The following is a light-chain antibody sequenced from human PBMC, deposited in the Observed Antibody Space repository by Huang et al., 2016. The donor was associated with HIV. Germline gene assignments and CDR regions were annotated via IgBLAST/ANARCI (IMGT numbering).Light chain of an antibody. V-gene: IGKV3-11*01. J-gene: IGKJ1*01. Sequence: EIVLTQSPATLSVSPGERATLSCRAGQSVSSDLAWYQQKPGQAPRLLIYDASNRATGIPARFSGSGSLTDFSLTLSSLEPQDFAVYYCQQRSNWPRTFGQGTKVEIK. CDR1: QSVSSD. CDR2: DAS. CDR3: QQRSNWPRT.